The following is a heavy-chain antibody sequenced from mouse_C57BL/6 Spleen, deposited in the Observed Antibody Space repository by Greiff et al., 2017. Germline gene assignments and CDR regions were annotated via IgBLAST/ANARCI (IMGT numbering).Heavy chain of an antibody. CDR1: GFTFSDYG. V-gene: IGHV5-17*01. CDR3: ARRYCDY. J-gene: IGHJ2*01. CDR2: ISSGSSTL. Sequence: EVMLVESGGGLVKPGGSLKLSCAASGFTFSDYGMHWVRQAPEKGLEWVAYISSGSSTLYYADTVKGRFTISRDNAKNTLFLQMTSLRSEDTAMYYCARRYCDYWGQGTTLTVSS.